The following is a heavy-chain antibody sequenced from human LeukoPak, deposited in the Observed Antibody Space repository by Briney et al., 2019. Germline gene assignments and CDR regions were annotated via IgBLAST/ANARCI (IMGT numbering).Heavy chain of an antibody. J-gene: IGHJ6*02. CDR3: ARGTPSSSGWLYYGMDV. D-gene: IGHD6-19*01. Sequence: GGSLRLSCAVSEFTVSNAWMSWVRQAPGKGLEWVAVISYDGSNKYYADSVKGRFTISRDNSKNTLYLQMNSLRAEDTAVYYCARGTPSSSGWLYYGMDVWGQGTTVTVSS. CDR1: EFTVSNAW. V-gene: IGHV3-30-3*01. CDR2: ISYDGSNK.